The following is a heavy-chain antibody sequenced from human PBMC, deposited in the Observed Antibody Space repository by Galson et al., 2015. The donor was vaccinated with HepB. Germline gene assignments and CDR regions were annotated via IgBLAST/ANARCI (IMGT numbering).Heavy chain of an antibody. CDR2: IYPGDSDT. J-gene: IGHJ3*02. Sequence: QSGAEVKKPGESLKISCKGSGYSFTSYWIGWVRQMPGKGLEWMGIIYPGDSDTRYSPSFQGQVTISADKSISTAYLQWSSLKASDTAMYYCARRIGYCSSTSCYRGHAFDIWGQGTMVTVSS. CDR1: GYSFTSYW. V-gene: IGHV5-51*01. CDR3: ARRIGYCSSTSCYRGHAFDI. D-gene: IGHD2-2*01.